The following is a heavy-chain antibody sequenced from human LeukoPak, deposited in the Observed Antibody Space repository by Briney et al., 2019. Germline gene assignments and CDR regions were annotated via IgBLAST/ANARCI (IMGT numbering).Heavy chain of an antibody. CDR3: AKETAAGVTHYYYGMDV. CDR2: IKQDGSER. CDR1: GLTFSSYW. V-gene: IGHV3-7*01. J-gene: IGHJ6*02. Sequence: GGSLRLSCAVSGLTFSSYWMSWVRQAPGKGLEWVANIKQDGSERSYVDSVKGRFTISRDNAKNSLYLQMNSLRAEDTAVYYCAKETAAGVTHYYYGMDVWGQGTTVTVSS. D-gene: IGHD6-13*01.